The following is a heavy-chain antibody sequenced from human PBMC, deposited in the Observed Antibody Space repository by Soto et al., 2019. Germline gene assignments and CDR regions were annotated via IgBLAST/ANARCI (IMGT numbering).Heavy chain of an antibody. CDR3: AKDTAPGFYDANGHLDY. CDR2: INWDSGDI. J-gene: IGHJ4*02. Sequence: GGSLRLSCVVSGISFDDYAMHWVRQVPGKGLEWVSGINWDSGDIGYADSVKGRFTISRDNAKNSLYLQMNSLKTEDTAPYYCAKDTAPGFYDANGHLDYWGQGTPVTVSS. CDR1: GISFDDYA. D-gene: IGHD2-8*01. V-gene: IGHV3-9*01.